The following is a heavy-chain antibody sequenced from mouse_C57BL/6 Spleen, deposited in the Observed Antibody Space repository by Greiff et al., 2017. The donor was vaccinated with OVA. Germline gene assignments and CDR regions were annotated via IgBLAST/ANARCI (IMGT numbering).Heavy chain of an antibody. V-gene: IGHV6-3*01. CDR1: GFTFSNYW. J-gene: IGHJ4*01. Sequence: EVKVEESGGGLVQPGGSMKLSCVASGFTFSNYWMNWVRQSPEKGLEWVAQIRLKSDNYATHYAESVKGRFTISRDDSKSSVYLQMNNLRAEDTGIYYCTGGVYAMDYWGKGTSVTVSS. CDR2: IRLKSDNYAT. CDR3: TGGVYAMDY.